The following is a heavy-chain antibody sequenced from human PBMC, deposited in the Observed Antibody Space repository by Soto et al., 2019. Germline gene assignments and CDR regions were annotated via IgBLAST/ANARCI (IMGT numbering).Heavy chain of an antibody. D-gene: IGHD2-2*01. J-gene: IGHJ6*03. CDR2: INHSGST. CDR1: GGSFSGYY. V-gene: IGHV4-34*01. Sequence: SETLSLTCAVYGGSFSGYYWSWIRQPPGKGLEWIGEINHSGSTNYNPSLKSRVTISVDTSKNQFSLKLSSVTAADTAVYYCARVVPAAKEYYYYYMDVWGKGTTVTVSS. CDR3: ARVVPAAKEYYYYYMDV.